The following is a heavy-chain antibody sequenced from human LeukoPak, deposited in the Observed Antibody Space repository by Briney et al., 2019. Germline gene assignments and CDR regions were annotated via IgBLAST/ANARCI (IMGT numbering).Heavy chain of an antibody. CDR1: GGSISSYY. V-gene: IGHV4-59*01. J-gene: IGHJ4*02. Sequence: SETLSLTCTVSGGSISSYYWSWIRQPPGKGLEWIGYIYYSGTTNYNPSLRSRVTISVDTSKNQFFLNLSSVTAADTAVYYCARDSAWFIYWGQGIPVTVSS. CDR2: IYYSGTT. CDR3: ARDSAWFIY. D-gene: IGHD6-19*01.